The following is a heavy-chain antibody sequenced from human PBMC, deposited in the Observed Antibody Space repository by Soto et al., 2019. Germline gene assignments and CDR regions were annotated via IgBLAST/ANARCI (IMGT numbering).Heavy chain of an antibody. J-gene: IGHJ4*02. Sequence: PSETLSLTCTVSGGSISSYYWSWIRQPPGKGLEWIGYIYYSGSTYYNPSLKSRVTISVDTSKNQFSLKLSSVTAEDTAVYHCARVQDNYDNSGYLDYWGQGTLVTVSS. CDR3: ARVQDNYDNSGYLDY. CDR2: IYYSGST. D-gene: IGHD3-22*01. CDR1: GGSISSYY. V-gene: IGHV4-59*01.